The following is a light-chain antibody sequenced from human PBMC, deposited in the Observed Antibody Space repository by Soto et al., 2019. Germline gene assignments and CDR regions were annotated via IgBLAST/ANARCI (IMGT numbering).Light chain of an antibody. Sequence: DIQMTQSPSSLSASVGDRVTITCRASQSISSYLNWYQQKPGKAPKLLIYAASSLQSGVPSRFSGSGSGTDFTLTISSLQPEDFATYYCQQSYGTPLGFGGGTKVEIK. CDR2: AAS. CDR3: QQSYGTPLG. CDR1: QSISSY. J-gene: IGKJ4*01. V-gene: IGKV1-39*01.